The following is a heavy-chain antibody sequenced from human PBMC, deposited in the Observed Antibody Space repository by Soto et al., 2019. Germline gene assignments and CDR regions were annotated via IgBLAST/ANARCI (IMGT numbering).Heavy chain of an antibody. J-gene: IGHJ6*02. Sequence: GESLKISCKGSGYSFTSYWIGWVRQMPGKGLEWMGIIYPGDSDTRYSPSFQGQVTISADKSISTAYLQWSSLKASDTAMYYCARRFAGSYYYYGMDVWGQGTTVTVSS. CDR2: IYPGDSDT. CDR1: GYSFTSYW. V-gene: IGHV5-51*01. CDR3: ARRFAGSYYYYGMDV.